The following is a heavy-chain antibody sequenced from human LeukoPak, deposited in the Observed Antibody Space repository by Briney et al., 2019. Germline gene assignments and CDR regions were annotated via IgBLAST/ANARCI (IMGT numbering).Heavy chain of an antibody. CDR2: ISYDGRKK. CDR3: AKDLVLYCGGDCYSWYSYVMDV. J-gene: IGHJ6*02. D-gene: IGHD2-21*02. V-gene: IGHV3-30*18. Sequence: PGGSLRLSCAASGFTFSSYGMHWVRQAPGKGLEWVTVISYDGRKKYYADSVKGRFTISRDNSKNSLYLQMNSLRAEDTAVYYCAKDLVLYCGGDCYSWYSYVMDVWGQGTTVTVSS. CDR1: GFTFSSYG.